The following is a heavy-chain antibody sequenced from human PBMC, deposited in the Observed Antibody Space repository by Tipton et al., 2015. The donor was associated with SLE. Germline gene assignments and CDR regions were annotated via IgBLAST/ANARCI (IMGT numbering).Heavy chain of an antibody. D-gene: IGHD6-13*01. V-gene: IGHV4-39*07. Sequence: TLSLTCTVSGSSISSAIYFWGWIRQPPGKGLEWIGSVYYSGNPYYNPSLRSRVTISIDTSKNQFSLQLTSVTAADTAVYYCARHVIPDISWTTIDYWGQGTLVNVSS. CDR2: VYYSGNP. CDR3: ARHVIPDISWTTIDY. J-gene: IGHJ4*02. CDR1: GSSISSAIYF.